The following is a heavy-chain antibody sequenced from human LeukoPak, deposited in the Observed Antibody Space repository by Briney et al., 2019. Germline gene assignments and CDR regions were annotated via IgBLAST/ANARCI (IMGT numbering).Heavy chain of an antibody. Sequence: GGSLRLSCAASGFTFSSYGMSWVRQAPGKGLEWVSGISGSGGSTYYADSVKGRFTISRDNSKNTLYLQMNSLRAEDTAVYYCAKGPLNCSGGSCTTLSYFDYWGQGTLVTVSS. J-gene: IGHJ4*02. D-gene: IGHD2-15*01. CDR3: AKGPLNCSGGSCTTLSYFDY. V-gene: IGHV3-23*01. CDR2: ISGSGGST. CDR1: GFTFSSYG.